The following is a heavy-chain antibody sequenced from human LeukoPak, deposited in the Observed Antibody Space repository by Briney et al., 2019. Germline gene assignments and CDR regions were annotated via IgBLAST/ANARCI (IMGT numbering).Heavy chain of an antibody. CDR2: MNPNSGNT. D-gene: IGHD4-17*01. V-gene: IGHV1-8*01. Sequence: ASVKVSCKASGYTFTSYDINWVRQAPGQGLEWMGWMNPNSGNTGYAQKFQGRVTMTRNTSISTAYMELSSLRSEDTAVYYCARGIGSTTVTTLEYYFDYWGQGTLVTVS. J-gene: IGHJ4*02. CDR3: ARGIGSTTVTTLEYYFDY. CDR1: GYTFTSYD.